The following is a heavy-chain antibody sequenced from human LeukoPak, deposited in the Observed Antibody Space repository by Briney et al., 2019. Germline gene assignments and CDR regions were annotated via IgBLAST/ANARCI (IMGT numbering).Heavy chain of an antibody. D-gene: IGHD2-2*01. CDR3: ARRVVVVPAAMDNFDY. CDR1: GGSFSGYY. CDR2: INHSGST. J-gene: IGHJ4*02. Sequence: PSETLSLTCAVYGGSFSGYYWSWIRQPPGKGLEWIGEINHSGSTNYNPSLKSRVTISVDTSKNQFSLKLSSVTAADTAVYYCARRVVVVPAAMDNFDYWGQGTLVTVSS. V-gene: IGHV4-34*01.